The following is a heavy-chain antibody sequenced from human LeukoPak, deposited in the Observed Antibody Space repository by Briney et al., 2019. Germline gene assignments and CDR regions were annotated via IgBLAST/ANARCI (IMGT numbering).Heavy chain of an antibody. J-gene: IGHJ4*01. CDR1: GFTFSSYE. Sequence: GGSLRLSCAASGFTFSSYEMNWVRQAPGKGLEWVSYISSSGSTIYYADSVKGRFTISRDNAKNSLYLQMNSLRAEDTAVYYCARGGYYDSSGYSQFDYWGQEPWSPSPQ. V-gene: IGHV3-48*03. CDR3: ARGGYYDSSGYSQFDY. D-gene: IGHD3-22*01. CDR2: ISSSGSTI.